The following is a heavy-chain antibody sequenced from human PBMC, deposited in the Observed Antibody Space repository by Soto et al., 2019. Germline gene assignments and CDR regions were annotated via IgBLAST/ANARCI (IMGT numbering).Heavy chain of an antibody. J-gene: IGHJ6*02. CDR2: IWYDGGDK. CDR3: ARVPVERLGIDAMDV. D-gene: IGHD1-1*01. CDR1: GFTFRNYG. V-gene: IGHV3-33*01. Sequence: QVQLVESGGGVVQPGRSLRLSCSASGFTFRNYGMHWVRQAPGKGLEWVAVIWYDGGDKYYADSVKGRFTISRDNSKNTLYLQMNSLRAEDTAVYYCARVPVERLGIDAMDVWGQGTTVTVSS.